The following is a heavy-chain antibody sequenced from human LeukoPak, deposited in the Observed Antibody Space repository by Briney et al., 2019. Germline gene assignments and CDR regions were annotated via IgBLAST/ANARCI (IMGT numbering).Heavy chain of an antibody. J-gene: IGHJ4*02. CDR1: GFTFSTYA. CDR3: ARDRAVRDLDH. Sequence: GGSLRLSCAASGFTFSTYAMTWVRQAPGKGLEWVSAISGSGSGTYYADSVKGRFTISRDNSKSTVSLQMNSLRAEETAVYYCARDRAVRDLDHWGQGTLVTVSS. CDR2: ISGSGSGT. V-gene: IGHV3-23*01. D-gene: IGHD1-26*01.